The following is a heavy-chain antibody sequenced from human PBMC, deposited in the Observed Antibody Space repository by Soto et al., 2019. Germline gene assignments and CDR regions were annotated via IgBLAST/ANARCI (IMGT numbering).Heavy chain of an antibody. CDR3: ARVRCFNGLCHTADYGMDV. V-gene: IGHV1-69*13. J-gene: IGHJ6*02. CDR1: GDVFRSYG. CDR2: IIPISGTT. Sequence: SVKVSCKASGDVFRSYGINWVRQAPGQGLEWMGGIIPISGTTNYAQKFQSRVAITADESTDTVYMELSRLRSEDTAVYFCARVRCFNGLCHTADYGMDVWGQGTTVTVSS. D-gene: IGHD2-8*01.